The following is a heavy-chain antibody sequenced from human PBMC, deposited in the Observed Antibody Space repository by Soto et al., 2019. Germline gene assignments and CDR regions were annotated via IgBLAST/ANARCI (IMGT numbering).Heavy chain of an antibody. V-gene: IGHV1-69*12. CDR1: GGTFSSYA. Sequence: QVQLVQSGAEVKKPGSSVKVSCKASGGTFSSYAISWVRQAPGQGLEWMGGIIPIFGTANYAQKFQGRVTITADESTSTAYMGVSRLRSDDTAVDYWARDTVVVIGGVGMDGMDVWGQGTTVTVSS. D-gene: IGHD3-22*01. CDR2: IIPIFGTA. J-gene: IGHJ6*02. CDR3: ARDTVVVIGGVGMDGMDV.